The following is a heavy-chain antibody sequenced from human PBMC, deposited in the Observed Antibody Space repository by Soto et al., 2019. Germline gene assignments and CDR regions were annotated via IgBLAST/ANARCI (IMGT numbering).Heavy chain of an antibody. Sequence: GGSLRLSCAASGFTFSSYAMHWVRQAPGKGLEWVAVISYDGSNKYYADSVKGRFTISRDNSKNTLYLQMNSLRAEDTAVYYCAREPKRGRWFDPWGQGTLVTVSS. V-gene: IGHV3-30-3*01. D-gene: IGHD3-16*01. J-gene: IGHJ5*02. CDR2: ISYDGSNK. CDR3: AREPKRGRWFDP. CDR1: GFTFSSYA.